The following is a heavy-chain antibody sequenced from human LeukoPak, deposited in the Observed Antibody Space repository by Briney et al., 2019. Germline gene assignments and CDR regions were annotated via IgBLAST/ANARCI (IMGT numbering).Heavy chain of an antibody. J-gene: IGHJ3*02. CDR1: GGSISSSSYY. Sequence: SETLSLTCTVSGGSISSSSYYWGWIRQPPGKGLEWIGSIYYSGSTYYNPSLKSRVTISVDTSKTQFSLKLSSVTAADTAVYYCARLRDYGGNSESSDAFDIWGQGTMVTVSS. V-gene: IGHV4-39*01. CDR3: ARLRDYGGNSESSDAFDI. CDR2: IYYSGST. D-gene: IGHD4-23*01.